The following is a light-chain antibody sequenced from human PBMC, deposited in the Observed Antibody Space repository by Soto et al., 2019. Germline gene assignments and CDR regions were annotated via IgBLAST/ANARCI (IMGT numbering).Light chain of an antibody. CDR3: QQYNSTPWT. CDR1: QSISIW. J-gene: IGKJ1*01. CDR2: DAS. V-gene: IGKV1-5*01. Sequence: DIQMTQSPSTLSGSVGDRVTITGRASQSISIWLAWYQQKPGKAPKLLIYDASSLESGVPSRFSGSGSGTEFTLTISSLQPDDFATYCCQQYNSTPWTFGQGTKVEIK.